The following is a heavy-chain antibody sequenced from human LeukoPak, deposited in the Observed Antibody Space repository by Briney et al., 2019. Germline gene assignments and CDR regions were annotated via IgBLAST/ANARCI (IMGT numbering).Heavy chain of an antibody. CDR3: ARGRGRDVSFYYGMDV. J-gene: IGHJ6*02. D-gene: IGHD3-10*01. CDR1: RGSISSGSYY. Sequence: SQTLSLTCTVSRGSISSGSYYWSWIRQPAGKGLEWIGRIYSNGTTNYNPSLKSRVTISVDTSKNHFSLKVSSVTAADAAAYYCARGRGRDVSFYYGMDVWGQGTTVTVSS. V-gene: IGHV4-61*02. CDR2: IYSNGTT.